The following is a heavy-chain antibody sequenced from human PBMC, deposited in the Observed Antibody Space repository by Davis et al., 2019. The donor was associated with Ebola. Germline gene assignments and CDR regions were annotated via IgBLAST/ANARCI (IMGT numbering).Heavy chain of an antibody. CDR2: IRFDGSAE. CDR3: AREVGSTLRGLEYYFDS. V-gene: IGHV3-30*02. J-gene: IGHJ4*02. D-gene: IGHD3-10*01. CDR1: GFIFSTYG. Sequence: GESLKISCKASGFIFSTYGMHWVRQAPGKGLEWVAFIRFDGSAEYYADSVRGRLSISRDNSKSTLHLQLNSLRADDTAVYYCAREVGSTLRGLEYYFDSWGQGTLVTVSS.